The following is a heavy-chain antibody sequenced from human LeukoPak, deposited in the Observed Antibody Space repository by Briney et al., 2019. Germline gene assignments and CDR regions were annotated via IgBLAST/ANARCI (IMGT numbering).Heavy chain of an antibody. V-gene: IGHV4-39*07. CDR3: CGSGWFAGPFGY. D-gene: IGHD6-19*01. CDR2: IYYDGST. CDR1: GGSIRSSSYY. J-gene: IGHJ4*02. Sequence: SETLSLTCTVSGGSIRSSSYYWGWIRQPPGKGLEWIGSIYYDGSTDYNPSLKNRVTISVDTSKNQFSLKLTSVTAADTAVYYCCGSGWFAGPFGYWGQGALVTVSS.